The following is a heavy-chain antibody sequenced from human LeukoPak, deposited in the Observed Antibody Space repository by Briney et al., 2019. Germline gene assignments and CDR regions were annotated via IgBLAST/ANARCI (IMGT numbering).Heavy chain of an antibody. CDR3: ARDYSVWGSYRFFDY. J-gene: IGHJ4*02. V-gene: IGHV3-66*01. CDR1: EFTVSSNH. Sequence: GGSLRLSCAASEFTVSSNHMSWVRQAPGKGLEWVSLIYSGGSSFYADSVKGRFTISRDKSKNTLYLQMNSLRAEDTAVYYCARDYSVWGSYRFFDYWGQGTLVTVSS. D-gene: IGHD3-16*02. CDR2: IYSGGSS.